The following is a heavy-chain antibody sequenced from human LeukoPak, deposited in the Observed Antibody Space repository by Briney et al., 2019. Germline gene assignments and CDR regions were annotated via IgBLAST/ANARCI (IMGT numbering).Heavy chain of an antibody. CDR1: GYTFTGYY. D-gene: IGHD6-13*01. CDR2: INPNSGGT. V-gene: IGHV1-2*02. J-gene: IGHJ4*02. Sequence: ASVKVSCKASGYTFTGYYMHWVRQAPGQGLEWMGWINPNSGGTNYAQKFQGGVTMTRDTSISTAYMELSRLRSDDTAVYYCARTSEQQLAIFDYWGQGTLVTVPS. CDR3: ARTSEQQLAIFDY.